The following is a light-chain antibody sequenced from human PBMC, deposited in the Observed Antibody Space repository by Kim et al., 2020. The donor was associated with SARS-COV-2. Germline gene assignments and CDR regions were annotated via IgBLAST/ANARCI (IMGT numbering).Light chain of an antibody. CDR1: QRLIQSDGKYP. CDR2: GYS. J-gene: IGKJ4*01. V-gene: IGKV2D-29*01. CDR3: MQSIHLPLT. Sequence: PASISCKSSQRLIQSDGKYPVYWHLQTPGPPPQLLFDGYSTRVAGVPERFGSSGSGAYFTLKISRVAAEDVGVYYCMQSIHLPLTFGGGTKVDIK.